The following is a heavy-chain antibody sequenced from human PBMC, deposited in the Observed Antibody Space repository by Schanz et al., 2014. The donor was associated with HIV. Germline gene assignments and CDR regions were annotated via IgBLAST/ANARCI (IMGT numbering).Heavy chain of an antibody. CDR3: ANEEVPNDY. CDR1: GFRFSSHA. Sequence: EVQLVESGGGLVKPGGSLRLSCTVSGFRFSSHAMTWVRQAPGKGLEWVSGISISGETTYYADSVKGRFTISRDNSKNTLYLQTNSLRVEDTAVYYCANEEVPNDYWGQGTLATGSS. J-gene: IGHJ4*02. V-gene: IGHV3-23*04. CDR2: ISISGETT.